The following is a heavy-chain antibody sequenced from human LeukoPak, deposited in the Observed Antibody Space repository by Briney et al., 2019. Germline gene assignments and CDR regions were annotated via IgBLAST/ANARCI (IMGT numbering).Heavy chain of an antibody. Sequence: GGSLRLSCAASGFTFSSYGMHWVRQAPGKGLEWVAVISYDGSNKYYADSVKGRFTISRDNSKNTLYLQMNSLRAEDTAVYYCARGDGGYAYYFDYWGQGTLVTVSS. CDR1: GFTFSSYG. CDR3: ARGDGGYAYYFDY. D-gene: IGHD5-12*01. V-gene: IGHV3-30*12. J-gene: IGHJ4*02. CDR2: ISYDGSNK.